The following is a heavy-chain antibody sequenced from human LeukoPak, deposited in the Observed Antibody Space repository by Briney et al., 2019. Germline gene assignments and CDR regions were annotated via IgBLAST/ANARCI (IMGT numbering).Heavy chain of an antibody. V-gene: IGHV4-4*07. J-gene: IGHJ5*02. CDR2: IYTSGSP. CDR1: GGSISSYY. Sequence: SETLSLTCTVSGGSISSYYCSWVRQPAGKGLEWIGRIYTSGSPNYNPSLRSRVTMSVDTSKNQFSLKLSSVTAADTAVYYCARDRPDWFDPWGQGTLVTVSS. CDR3: ARDRPDWFDP.